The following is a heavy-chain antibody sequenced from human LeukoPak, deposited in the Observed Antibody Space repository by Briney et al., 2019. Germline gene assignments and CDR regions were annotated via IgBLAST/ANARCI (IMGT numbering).Heavy chain of an antibody. D-gene: IGHD6-13*01. CDR2: VDPEDGET. CDR1: GHTFTDYY. CDR3: ATGEQQLVQDY. V-gene: IGHV1-69-2*01. Sequence: ASVKVSCKVSGHTFTDYYMHWVQQAPGKGLEWMGLVDPEDGETIYAEKFQGRVTIIADTSTDTAYMELSSLRSEDTAVYYCATGEQQLVQDYWGQGTLVTVSS. J-gene: IGHJ4*02.